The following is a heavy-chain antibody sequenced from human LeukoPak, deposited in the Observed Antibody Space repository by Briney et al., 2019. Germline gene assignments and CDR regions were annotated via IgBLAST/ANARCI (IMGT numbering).Heavy chain of an antibody. CDR2: IIPIFGTA. D-gene: IGHD6-13*01. CDR1: GGTFSSYA. Sequence: SVKVSCKASGGTFSSYAISWVRQAPGQGLEWMGGIIPIFGTANYAQKFQGRVTITADESTSTAYMELSSLRSEDTAVYYCARVWGGYSSSWFDAFDIWGQGTMVTVSS. J-gene: IGHJ3*02. V-gene: IGHV1-69*01. CDR3: ARVWGGYSSSWFDAFDI.